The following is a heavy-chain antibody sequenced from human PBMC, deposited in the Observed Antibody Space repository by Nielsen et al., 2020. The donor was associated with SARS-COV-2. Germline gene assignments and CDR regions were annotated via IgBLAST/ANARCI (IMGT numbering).Heavy chain of an antibody. V-gene: IGHV3-9*01. D-gene: IGHD5-18*01. CDR3: ARDLGGYSRDYGMDV. Sequence: SLKISCAASGFPFDNYAMHWVWRVPGKGLEWVSDISWNSVDIGYADSVKGRFTISRDNAKNSMFLQMNSLRDEDTAVYFCARDLGGYSRDYGMDVWGQGTTVIVSS. CDR2: ISWNSVDI. J-gene: IGHJ6*02. CDR1: GFPFDNYA.